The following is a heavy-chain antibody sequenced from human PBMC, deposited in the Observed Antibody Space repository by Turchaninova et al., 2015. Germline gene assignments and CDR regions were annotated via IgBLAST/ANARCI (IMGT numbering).Heavy chain of an antibody. CDR3: ARPGVTSYHYGMDV. J-gene: IGHJ6*02. Sequence: GLLKPSETLSLTCAVYGGSFSGYYWSWIRQPPGKGLEWIGEINHSGSTNYNPSLKSRVTISVDTSKNQFSLKLSSVTAADTAVYYCARPGVTSYHYGMDVWGQGTTVTVSS. CDR2: INHSGST. V-gene: IGHV4-34*01. CDR1: GGSFSGYY.